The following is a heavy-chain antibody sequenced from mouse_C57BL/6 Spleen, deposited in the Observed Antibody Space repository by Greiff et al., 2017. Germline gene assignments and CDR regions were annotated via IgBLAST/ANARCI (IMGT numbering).Heavy chain of an antibody. CDR1: GYTFTSYW. Sequence: QVQLQQPVAELVRPGSSVKLSCKASGYTFTSYWMHWVKQRPIQGLEWIGNIDPSDSETHYNQKFKDKATLTVDTSSSTAYMQLSSLTSEDSAVYYCARAGDRLYYFEDWGKGTTLSV. CDR2: IDPSDSET. J-gene: IGHJ2*01. CDR3: ARAGDRLYYFED. V-gene: IGHV1-52*01.